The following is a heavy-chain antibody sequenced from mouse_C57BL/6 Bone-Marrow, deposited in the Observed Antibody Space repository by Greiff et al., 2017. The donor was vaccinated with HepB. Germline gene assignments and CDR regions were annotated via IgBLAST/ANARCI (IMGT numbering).Heavy chain of an antibody. CDR1: GYSFTGYY. J-gene: IGHJ2*01. Sequence: EVKLVESGPELVKPGASVKISCKASGYSFTGYYMNWVKQSPEKSLEWIGEINPSTGGTTYNQKFKAKATLTVDKSSSTAYMQLKSLTSEDSAVYYCAGRNYGSFDYWGQGTTLTVSS. V-gene: IGHV1-42*01. CDR2: INPSTGGT. D-gene: IGHD1-1*01. CDR3: AGRNYGSFDY.